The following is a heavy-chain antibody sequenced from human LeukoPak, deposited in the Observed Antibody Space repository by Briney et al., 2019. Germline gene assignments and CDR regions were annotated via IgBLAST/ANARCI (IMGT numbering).Heavy chain of an antibody. J-gene: IGHJ4*02. CDR1: GYTFTSYY. Sequence: GASVKVSCKASGYTFTSYYMHWVRQAPGQGLEWMGWINPNSGATNYAQKFQGRVTMTRDTSISTAYMELSRLRSDDTAVYYCAARNYYDSSGYYSCWGQGTLVTVSS. CDR2: INPNSGAT. D-gene: IGHD3-22*01. V-gene: IGHV1-2*02. CDR3: AARNYYDSSGYYSC.